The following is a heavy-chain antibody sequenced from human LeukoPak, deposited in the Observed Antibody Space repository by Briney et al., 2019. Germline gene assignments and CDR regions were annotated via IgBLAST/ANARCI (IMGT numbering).Heavy chain of an antibody. J-gene: IGHJ4*02. CDR2: IKGDESAR. Sequence: GGALRLSCAASGFTFSTYWLAWVRQAPGKGLEGVANIKGDESARHQADSVKGRFTISRDNAKKSVYLQMSSLRGEDTAVYYCARDVGGSLDYWGQGPLVTVSS. CDR3: ARDVGGSLDY. V-gene: IGHV3-7*01. D-gene: IGHD1-26*01. CDR1: GFTFSTYW.